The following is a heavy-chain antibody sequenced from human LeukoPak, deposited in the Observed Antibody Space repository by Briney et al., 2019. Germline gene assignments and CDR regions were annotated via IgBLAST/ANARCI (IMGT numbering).Heavy chain of an antibody. J-gene: IGHJ4*02. CDR3: ARDLSMEY. V-gene: IGHV4-38-2*02. Sequence: SETVSLTCTVSGYSISSGYYWGWIRQPPGKGLEWIGSIYHSGSTYYNPSLKSRVTISVDTSKNQFSLKLSSVTAADTAVYYCARDLSMEYWGQGTLVTVSS. CDR1: GYSISSGYY. D-gene: IGHD3-10*01. CDR2: IYHSGST.